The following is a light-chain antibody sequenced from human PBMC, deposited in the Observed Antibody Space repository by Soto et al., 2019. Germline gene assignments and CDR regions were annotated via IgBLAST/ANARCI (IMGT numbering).Light chain of an antibody. Sequence: EIVLTQSPGILSLSPGERATLSCRASQSVSNDFLAWYQQNPGQAPRLLIHTASSRATGIPDRFSGIGYGTDFTLTISGLEPEDFAVYHCQQYGTSPFSFGQGTRLEIK. CDR2: TAS. J-gene: IGKJ5*01. CDR3: QQYGTSPFS. V-gene: IGKV3-20*01. CDR1: QSVSNDF.